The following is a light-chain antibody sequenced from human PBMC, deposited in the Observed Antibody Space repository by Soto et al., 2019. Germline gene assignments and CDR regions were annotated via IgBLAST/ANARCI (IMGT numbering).Light chain of an antibody. CDR3: DQRPRWPRE. J-gene: IGKJ5*01. CDR2: LTS. V-gene: IGKV3-11*02. CDR1: QAVNTR. Sequence: SVFTQSPATLSSLPGDGVTVACSARQAVNTRLAWYQHKPGQAPRLLTYLTSNRAAGILSRFSGSGSEGVLTLTLSAVWPEDFAAYYSDQRPRWPRELGQGTRLEI.